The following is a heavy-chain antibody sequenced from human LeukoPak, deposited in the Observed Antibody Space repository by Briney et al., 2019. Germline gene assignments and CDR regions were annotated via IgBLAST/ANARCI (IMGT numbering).Heavy chain of an antibody. J-gene: IGHJ5*02. V-gene: IGHV4-4*07. D-gene: IGHD3-10*01. CDR3: ARGGYYGSGNDFRFDP. CDR2: IYTSGST. Sequence: SETLSLTCTVSGGSISSYYWSWIRQSPGKELEWIGRIYTSGSTNYNPSLKSRVTISVDTSKNQFSLKLSSVTAADTAVYYCARGGYYGSGNDFRFDPWGQGTLVTVSS. CDR1: GGSISSYY.